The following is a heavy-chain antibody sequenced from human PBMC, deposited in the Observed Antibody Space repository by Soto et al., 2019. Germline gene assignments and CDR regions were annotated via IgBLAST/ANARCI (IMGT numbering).Heavy chain of an antibody. J-gene: IGHJ4*02. CDR2: ISGSGGST. CDR1: GFTFSSYA. CDR3: AKADSYSLTPYGDSPYFDY. V-gene: IGHV3-23*01. Sequence: GGSLRLSCAASGFTFSSYAMSWVRQAPGKGLEWVSAISGSGGSTYYADSVKGRFTISRDNSKNTLYLQMNSLRAEDTAVYYCAKADSYSLTPYGDSPYFDYWGQGTLVTVSS. D-gene: IGHD4-17*01.